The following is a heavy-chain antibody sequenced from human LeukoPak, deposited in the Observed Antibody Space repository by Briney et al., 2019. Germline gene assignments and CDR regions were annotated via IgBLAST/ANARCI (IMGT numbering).Heavy chain of an antibody. D-gene: IGHD1-26*01. V-gene: IGHV3-7*01. CDR2: TKEDGSEK. CDR1: GFTFSTHW. Sequence: GGSLRLSCAASGFTFSTHWMSWARQAPGKGLEWVANTKEDGSEKYYVDSVTGRFTISRDNAKNSLYLQMNSLRAEDTAVYYCVRDDSRYGGSPGYWGQGTLVIV. J-gene: IGHJ4*02. CDR3: VRDDSRYGGSPGY.